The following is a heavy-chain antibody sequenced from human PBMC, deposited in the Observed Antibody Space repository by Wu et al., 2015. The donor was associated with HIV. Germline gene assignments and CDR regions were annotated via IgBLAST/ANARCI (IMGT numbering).Heavy chain of an antibody. J-gene: IGHJ6*02. V-gene: IGHV1-8*03. CDR2: INPNTGDT. CDR3: ARGIVVVSTGGDYYYYGMDV. CDR1: GYTFTGYS. Sequence: QVQLGQSGAEVKKPGASVKVSCKASGYTFTGYSIHWVRQSPGQGLEWMGWINPNTGDTGYAQKFQGRVTITTDESTSTAYMELSSLRSEDTAVYYCARGIVVVSTGGDYYYYGMDVVGQGTTVTVSS. D-gene: IGHD3-22*01.